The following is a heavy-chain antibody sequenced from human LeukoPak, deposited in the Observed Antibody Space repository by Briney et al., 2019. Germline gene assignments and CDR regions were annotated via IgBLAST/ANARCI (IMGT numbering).Heavy chain of an antibody. CDR2: IYYSGST. D-gene: IGHD2-2*01. V-gene: IGHV4-59*01. Sequence: ASETLSLTCTVSGGSISSYYWSWIRQPPGKGLEWIGYIYYSGSTNYNPSLKSRVTISVDTSKNQFSLNLSSVTAADTAVYYCARRYCSSTSCYFHFDYWGQGTLVTVSS. J-gene: IGHJ4*02. CDR3: ARRYCSSTSCYFHFDY. CDR1: GGSISSYY.